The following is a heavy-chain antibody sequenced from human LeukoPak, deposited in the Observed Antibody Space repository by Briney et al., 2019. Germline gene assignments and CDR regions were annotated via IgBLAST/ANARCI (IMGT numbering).Heavy chain of an antibody. CDR3: ARVGYDSHYFDY. CDR2: IYYSGST. D-gene: IGHD3-22*01. V-gene: IGHV4-59*08. CDR1: GGSISSYY. Sequence: SETLSLTCTVSGGSISSYYWSWIRQPPGKGLEWIGYIYYSGSTYYNPSLKSRVTISVDTSKNRFSLKLSSVTAADTAVYYCARVGYDSHYFDYWGQGTLVTVSS. J-gene: IGHJ4*02.